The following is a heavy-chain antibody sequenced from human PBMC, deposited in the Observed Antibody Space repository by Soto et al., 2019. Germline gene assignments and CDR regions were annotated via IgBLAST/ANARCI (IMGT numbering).Heavy chain of an antibody. V-gene: IGHV3-64*01. CDR2: ITSNGGNT. CDR3: ARRIPFGYGMDV. J-gene: IGHJ6*02. Sequence: EVQLVESGGGLVQPGGSLRLSCAASGFTFSSYAMHWVRQAPGKGLEYVSAITSNGGNTDYASSVKGRFTISSDNSKNTLYLLMGSLRAEDMAVYYCARRIPFGYGMDVWGQGTTVTVSS. D-gene: IGHD2-21*01. CDR1: GFTFSSYA.